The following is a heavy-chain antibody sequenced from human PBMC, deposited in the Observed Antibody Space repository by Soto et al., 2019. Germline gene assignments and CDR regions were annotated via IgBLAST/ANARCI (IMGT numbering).Heavy chain of an antibody. V-gene: IGHV1-18*04. J-gene: IGHJ4*02. Sequence: QVQLVQSGAEVRKPGASVKVSCQGFGYSFSNYGVHWVRQAPGQGLEWMGWINPYNGNRDYAQKFEDRVTMTAFAATATLYLKLRRLKSYDTATYYCTRDRLRGYDNSGFYSWGQGSLVTVSS. D-gene: IGHD3-22*01. CDR2: INPYNGNR. CDR1: GYSFSNYG. CDR3: TRDRLRGYDNSGFYS.